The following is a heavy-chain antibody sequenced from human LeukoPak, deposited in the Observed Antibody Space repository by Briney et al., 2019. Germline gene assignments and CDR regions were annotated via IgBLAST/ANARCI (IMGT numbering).Heavy chain of an antibody. D-gene: IGHD6-13*01. CDR1: GGTFSSYA. CDR2: IIPIFGTA. Sequence: SVKVSCKASGGTFSSYAISWVRQAPGQGLEWMGGIIPIFGTANYAQKFQGRVTITADESTSTAYMELSSLRSEDTAVYYCARVGQQLVLTFDYWGQGTLVTVSS. V-gene: IGHV1-69*13. CDR3: ARVGQQLVLTFDY. J-gene: IGHJ4*02.